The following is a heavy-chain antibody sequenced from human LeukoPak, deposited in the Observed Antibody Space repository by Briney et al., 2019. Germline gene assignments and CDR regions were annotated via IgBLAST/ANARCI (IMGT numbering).Heavy chain of an antibody. V-gene: IGHV3-53*01. D-gene: IGHD4-11*01. CDR2: LYSGGYA. J-gene: IGHJ6*02. CDR3: ARAYGNNGMDV. Sequence: GGSLRLSCAASGFSVSSTFMIWVRQAPGKGLEWVSVLYSGGYANYTDSVEGRFTVSRDTSKNTLYLQMNSLRADDTALYYCARAYGNNGMDVWGQGTTVTVSS. CDR1: GFSVSSTF.